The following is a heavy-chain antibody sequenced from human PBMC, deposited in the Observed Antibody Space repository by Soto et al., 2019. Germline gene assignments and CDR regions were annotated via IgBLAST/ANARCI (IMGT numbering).Heavy chain of an antibody. V-gene: IGHV3-23*01. Sequence: PGGSLRLSCAASGFTFNSYAMSWVRQAPGKGREWVSTIIGSGGSTYYADSVKGRFSVSRDNSKNTLFLQMNSLRAEATAVYYCAKDRNYYDSSGYDYWGQETLVAVSS. J-gene: IGHJ4*02. CDR2: IIGSGGST. CDR1: GFTFNSYA. CDR3: AKDRNYYDSSGYDY. D-gene: IGHD3-22*01.